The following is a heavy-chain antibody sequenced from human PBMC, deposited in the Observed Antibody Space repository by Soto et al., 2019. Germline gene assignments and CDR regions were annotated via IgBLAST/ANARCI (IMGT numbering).Heavy chain of an antibody. CDR2: ISSSSSYI. D-gene: IGHD6-19*01. Sequence: VGSRRLSCAASLFTFRSYSMNWVRQAPGKGLEWVSSISSSSSYIYYADSVKGRFTVSRDNAKNSLYPQMNSLRAEDTAVYYCARDRIAVAGTMDYWGQGTLVTVS. V-gene: IGHV3-21*01. J-gene: IGHJ4*02. CDR1: LFTFRSYS. CDR3: ARDRIAVAGTMDY.